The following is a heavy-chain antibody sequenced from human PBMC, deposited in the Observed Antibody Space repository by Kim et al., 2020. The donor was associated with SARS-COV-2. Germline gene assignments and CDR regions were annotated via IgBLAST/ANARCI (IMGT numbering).Heavy chain of an antibody. CDR2: SSSTI. CDR3: ARDPPDY. J-gene: IGHJ4*02. V-gene: IGHV3-48*02. Sequence: SSSTIYYADSVKGRFTISRDNAKNSLYLQMNSLRDEDTAVYYCARDPPDYWGQGTLVTVSS.